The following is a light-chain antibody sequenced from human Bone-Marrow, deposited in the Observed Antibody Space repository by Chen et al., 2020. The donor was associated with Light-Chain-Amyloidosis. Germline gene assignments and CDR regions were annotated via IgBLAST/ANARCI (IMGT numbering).Light chain of an antibody. CDR3: QVWDGSSDRPV. V-gene: IGLV3-21*02. CDR1: NIGSTS. J-gene: IGLJ3*02. Sequence: SYVLTQPSSVSVAPGQTATVACGGNNIGSTSVHWYQQTPGQAPLLVVYDDSDRPSGIPERWSGSNSGNTATLTISRVEAGDEADYYWQVWDGSSDRPVFGGGTKLTVL. CDR2: DDS.